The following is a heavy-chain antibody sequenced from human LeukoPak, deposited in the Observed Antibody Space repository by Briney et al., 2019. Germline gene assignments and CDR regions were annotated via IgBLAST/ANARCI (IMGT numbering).Heavy chain of an antibody. CDR2: INQDGSET. CDR3: ARNFKWEDSGYRPVDY. V-gene: IGHV3-7*03. Sequence: PGGSLRLSCATSAFTFDTYWMTWVRQAPGKGLEWVANINQDGSETNYVDSVKGRFTISRDNAKNSLHLQINSLRVEDTAIYYCARNFKWEDSGYRPVDYWGQGTLVTVSS. D-gene: IGHD3-22*01. CDR1: AFTFDTYW. J-gene: IGHJ4*02.